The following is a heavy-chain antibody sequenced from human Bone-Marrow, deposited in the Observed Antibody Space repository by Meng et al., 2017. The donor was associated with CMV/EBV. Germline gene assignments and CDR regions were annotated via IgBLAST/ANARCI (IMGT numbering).Heavy chain of an antibody. CDR2: INSDGSST. CDR3: ARDCSSTSCYLDFDY. J-gene: IGHJ4*02. Sequence: GESLKISCAAPGFTFSSYWMHWVRQAPGKGLVWVSRINSDGSSTSYADPVKGRFTISRDNAKNTLYLQMNSLRAEDTAVYYCARDCSSTSCYLDFDYWGQGTLVTVSS. D-gene: IGHD2-2*01. CDR1: GFTFSSYW. V-gene: IGHV3-74*01.